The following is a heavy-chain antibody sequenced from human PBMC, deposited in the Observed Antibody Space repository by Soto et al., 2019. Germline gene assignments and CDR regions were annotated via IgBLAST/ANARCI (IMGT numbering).Heavy chain of an antibody. CDR2: VSYTGNT. V-gene: IGHV4-31*03. CDR1: GGSIGSGGYW. D-gene: IGHD2-2*01. J-gene: IGHJ4*02. CDR3: ARGTLV. Sequence: QVQLQESGPGLMQPSQTLSLTCTVSGGSIGSGGYWWSWIRQHPGRGLEWIGFVSYTGNTQYNPTLKSRLNPSADTSTKQFSLKLSSVTAADTAVYYCARGTLVWGQGTLVTVSS.